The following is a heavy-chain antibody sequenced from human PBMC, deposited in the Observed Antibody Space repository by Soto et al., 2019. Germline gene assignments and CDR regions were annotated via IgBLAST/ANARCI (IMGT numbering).Heavy chain of an antibody. CDR1: GFSLSTSGVG. CDR2: IYWDDDK. Sequence: QITLKESGPTLVKPTQTLTLTCTFSGFSLSTSGVGVGWIRQPPGKALEWLALIYWDDDKRYSPSLKSRLTITKDICKSQVVLTMTNMDRVDTATYDSAHEYHILTGFDYWGQGTLVTVSS. D-gene: IGHD3-9*01. V-gene: IGHV2-5*02. CDR3: AHEYHILTGFDY. J-gene: IGHJ4*02.